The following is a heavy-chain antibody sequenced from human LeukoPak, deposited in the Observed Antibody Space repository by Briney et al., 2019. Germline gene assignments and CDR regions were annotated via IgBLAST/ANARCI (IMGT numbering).Heavy chain of an antibody. D-gene: IGHD3-22*01. Sequence: GGSLRLSCAASGFTFSSYSVNWVRQAPGKGLEWVSSISSSSSYIYYADSVKGRFTISRDNAKNSLYLQMNSLRAEDTAVYYCAREFQTLNYYDSSGYRYYYYYGMDVWGQGTTVTVSS. V-gene: IGHV3-21*01. CDR3: AREFQTLNYYDSSGYRYYYYYGMDV. J-gene: IGHJ6*02. CDR1: GFTFSSYS. CDR2: ISSSSSYI.